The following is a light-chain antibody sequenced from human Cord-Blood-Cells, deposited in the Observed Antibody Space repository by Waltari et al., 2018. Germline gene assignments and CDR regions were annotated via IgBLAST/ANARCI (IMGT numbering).Light chain of an antibody. V-gene: IGLV2-8*01. CDR2: EVS. CDR3: SSYAGSNNYV. CDR1: RSDVGGYTY. Sequence: QSALTQPPSASGSPGQSVPISCTGTRSDVGGYTYVSWYQQHPGKAPKLMIYEVSKRPSGVPDRFSGSKSGNTASLTVSGLQAEDEADYYCSSYAGSNNYVFGTGTKVTVL. J-gene: IGLJ1*01.